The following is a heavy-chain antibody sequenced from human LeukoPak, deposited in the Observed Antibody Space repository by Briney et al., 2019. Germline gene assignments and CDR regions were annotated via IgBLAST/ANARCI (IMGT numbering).Heavy chain of an antibody. CDR1: GGSISSGDYY. D-gene: IGHD2-2*01. Sequence: PSQTLSLTCAVSGGSISSGDYYWSWIRQPPGKGLEWIGYIYYSGSTYYNPSLKSRVTISVDTSKNQFSLKLSSVTAADTAVYYCASISTPRDCSSTSCYLDGRFDYWGQGTLVTVSS. CDR2: IYYSGST. CDR3: ASISTPRDCSSTSCYLDGRFDY. J-gene: IGHJ4*02. V-gene: IGHV4-30-4*08.